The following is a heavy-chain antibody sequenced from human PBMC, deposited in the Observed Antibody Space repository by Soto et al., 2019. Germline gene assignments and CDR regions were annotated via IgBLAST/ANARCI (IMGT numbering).Heavy chain of an antibody. J-gene: IGHJ6*02. CDR1: GYTFTSYG. Sequence: ASVKVSCKASGYTFTSYGISWVRQAPGQGLEWMGRISAYNGNTNYAQKLQGRVTMTTDTSTSTAYMELRSLRSDDTAVYYCARAGYCSSTRCYGGMDVWGQGTTVTVSS. CDR2: ISAYNGNT. CDR3: ARAGYCSSTRCYGGMDV. V-gene: IGHV1-18*04. D-gene: IGHD2-2*01.